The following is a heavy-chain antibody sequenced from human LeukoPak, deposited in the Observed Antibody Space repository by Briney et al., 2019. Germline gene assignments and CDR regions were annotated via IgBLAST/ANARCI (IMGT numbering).Heavy chain of an antibody. Sequence: GGSLRLSCAASGFTFSNYAVSWVRQAPGRGLEWVSAISAGGGSTYYADSVKGRFTISRDNSKNTLYLQMNSLRAEDTAVYYCAKSYYGGDYWGQGTLVTVSS. CDR2: ISAGGGST. J-gene: IGHJ4*02. V-gene: IGHV3-23*01. D-gene: IGHD3-10*01. CDR3: AKSYYGGDY. CDR1: GFTFSNYA.